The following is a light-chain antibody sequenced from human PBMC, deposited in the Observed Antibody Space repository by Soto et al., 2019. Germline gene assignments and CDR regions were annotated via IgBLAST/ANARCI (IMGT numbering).Light chain of an antibody. J-gene: IGKJ1*01. CDR2: HTS. Sequence: ETVLTQSPGTLSLSPGERATLSCRASQSVGGSFLAWYQQRPGQAPRLLIYHTSYRATGIPHRFSGSGSGTDFTLTISRLEPEDFAVYYCQQYHSSPRTFGQGTKVEIK. CDR1: QSVGGSF. CDR3: QQYHSSPRT. V-gene: IGKV3-20*01.